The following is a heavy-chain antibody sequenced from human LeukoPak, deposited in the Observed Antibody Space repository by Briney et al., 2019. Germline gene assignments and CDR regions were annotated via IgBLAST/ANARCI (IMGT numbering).Heavy chain of an antibody. V-gene: IGHV3-30*02. D-gene: IGHD1-26*01. CDR3: ASGIRAFDN. Sequence: GGSLRLSCAASGFTFSSYGMHWVRQAPGKGLEWVAFIRYDGSNKYYADSVKGRCTISRDNSKNALYLQMNSLRGEDTAVYYCASGIRAFDNWGQGTLVTVSA. CDR2: IRYDGSNK. J-gene: IGHJ4*02. CDR1: GFTFSSYG.